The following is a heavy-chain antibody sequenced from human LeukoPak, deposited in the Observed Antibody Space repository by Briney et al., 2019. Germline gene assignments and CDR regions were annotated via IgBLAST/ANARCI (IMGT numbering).Heavy chain of an antibody. CDR1: GGSFSGYY. CDR2: INHSGST. CDR3: ARSHKGYYYDSSGPSGAFDI. J-gene: IGHJ3*02. D-gene: IGHD3-22*01. V-gene: IGHV4-34*01. Sequence: SETLSLTCAVYGGSFSGYYWSWIRQPPGKGLEWIGEINHSGSTNYNPSLKSRVTISVDTSKNQFSLKLSSVTAADTAVYYCARSHKGYYYDSSGPSGAFDIWGQGTMVTVSS.